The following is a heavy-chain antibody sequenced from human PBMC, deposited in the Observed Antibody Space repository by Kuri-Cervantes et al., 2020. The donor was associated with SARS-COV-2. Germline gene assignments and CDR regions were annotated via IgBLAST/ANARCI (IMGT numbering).Heavy chain of an antibody. CDR3: ARGKTMVRGENYYYMDV. V-gene: IGHV6-1*01. CDR2: TYFRSKWYN. Sequence: LRLSCAISGDSVSSNSAAWNWIRQSPSRGLEWLGRTYFRSKWYNDYAVSVKSRITINPDTSKKQFSLQLNSVTPEDTAVYYCARGKTMVRGENYYYMDVWGKGTTVTVS. CDR1: GDSVSSNSAA. J-gene: IGHJ6*03. D-gene: IGHD3-10*01.